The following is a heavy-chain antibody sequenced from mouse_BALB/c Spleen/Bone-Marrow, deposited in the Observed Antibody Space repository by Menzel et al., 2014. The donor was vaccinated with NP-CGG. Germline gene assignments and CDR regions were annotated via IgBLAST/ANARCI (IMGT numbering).Heavy chain of an antibody. CDR1: AFNIKDTY. CDR3: ARNSMAY. J-gene: IGHJ3*01. Sequence: VQLQRSGAELVKPGASVKLSCTASAFNIKDTYMHWVKQRPEQGLEWIGRIDPANYNTKYDPKFQGKATITADTSSNTAYLQLSSLTAEDTAVYYCARNSMAYWGQGTLVTVSA. CDR2: IDPANYNT. V-gene: IGHV14-3*02.